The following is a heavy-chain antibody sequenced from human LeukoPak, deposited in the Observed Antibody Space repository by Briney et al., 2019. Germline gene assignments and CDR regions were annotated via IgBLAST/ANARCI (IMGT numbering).Heavy chain of an antibody. V-gene: IGHV3-74*01. CDR2: INSDGSST. J-gene: IGHJ6*02. CDR1: GFTFSSYW. Sequence: GGSLRLSCAASGFTFSSYWMHWVRQAPGKGLVWVSRINSDGSSTSYADSVKGRFTISRDNAKNTLYLQMNSLRAEDTAVYYCARRLVTALYYYYYGMDVWGQGTTVTVSS. CDR3: ARRLVTALYYYYYGMDV. D-gene: IGHD2-21*02.